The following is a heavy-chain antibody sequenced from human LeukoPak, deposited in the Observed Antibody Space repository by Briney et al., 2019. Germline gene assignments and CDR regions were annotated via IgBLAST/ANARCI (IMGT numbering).Heavy chain of an antibody. D-gene: IGHD6-13*01. J-gene: IGHJ4*02. CDR2: INPNSGGT. CDR1: GYTFTGYY. CDR3: ARDGRYSSSWTEPNY. V-gene: IGHV1-2*02. Sequence: ASVKVSCKASGYTFTGYYMHWVRQAPGQGLEWMGWINPNSGGTNYARKFQGRVTMTRDTSISTAYMELSRLRSDDTAVYYCARDGRYSSSWTEPNYWGQGTLVTVSS.